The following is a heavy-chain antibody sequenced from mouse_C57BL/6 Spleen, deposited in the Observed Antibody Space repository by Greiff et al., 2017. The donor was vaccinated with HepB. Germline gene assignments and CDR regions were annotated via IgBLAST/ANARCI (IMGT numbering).Heavy chain of an antibody. CDR1: GYTFTSYW. CDR3: ARTGTGYFDV. V-gene: IGHV1-50*01. J-gene: IGHJ1*03. Sequence: VQLQQPGAELVKPGASVKLSCKASGYTFTSYWMQWVKQRTGQGLEWIGEIDPSDSYTNYNQKFKGKATLTVDTSSSTAYMQLSSLTSEDSAVYYCARTGTGYFDVWGTGTTVTVSS. D-gene: IGHD4-1*01. CDR2: IDPSDSYT.